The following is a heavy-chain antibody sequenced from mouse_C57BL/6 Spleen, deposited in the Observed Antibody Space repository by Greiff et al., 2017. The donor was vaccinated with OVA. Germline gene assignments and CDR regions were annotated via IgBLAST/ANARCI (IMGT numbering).Heavy chain of an antibody. CDR2: ISYDGSN. D-gene: IGHD1-1*01. Sequence: EVKLMESGPGLVKPSQSLSLTCSVTGYSITSGYYWNWIRQFPGNKLEWMGYISYDGSNNYNPSLKNRISITRDTSKNQFFLKLNSVTTEDTATYYCARDSYYGSSYGWYFDVWGTGTTVTVSS. CDR1: GYSITSGYY. CDR3: ARDSYYGSSYGWYFDV. J-gene: IGHJ1*03. V-gene: IGHV3-6*01.